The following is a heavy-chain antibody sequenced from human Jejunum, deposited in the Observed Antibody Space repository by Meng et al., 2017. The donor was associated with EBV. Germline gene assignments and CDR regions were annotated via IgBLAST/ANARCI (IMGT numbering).Heavy chain of an antibody. CDR2: ISAYNGNT. D-gene: IGHD2-15*01. CDR3: TILSHCDGGICYSYDY. J-gene: IGHJ4*02. V-gene: IGHV1-18*01. CDR1: GYTFTNYG. Sequence: QAQLGRYGGEVKEAGGSVKVSCKASGYTFTNYGVSWVRQAPGQGLEWMGWISAYNGNTDYAQKLQGRVTMTTDTPTSTAYMELRSLRSDDTAVYYCTILSHCDGGICYSYDYWGQGTLVTVSS.